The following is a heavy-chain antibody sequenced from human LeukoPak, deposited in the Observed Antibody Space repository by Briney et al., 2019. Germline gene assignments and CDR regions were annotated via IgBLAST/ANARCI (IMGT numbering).Heavy chain of an antibody. Sequence: GESLTLSCAASGFTFSSYSMNWVRQAPRKGLEWVSSISSSSYIYYADSVKGRFTISRDNAKNSLYLQMNSLRAEDTAVYYCVGTDRGFIQHWGQGTLVTVSS. CDR2: ISSSSYI. CDR1: GFTFSSYS. D-gene: IGHD1-14*01. V-gene: IGHV3-21*01. J-gene: IGHJ1*01. CDR3: VGTDRGFIQH.